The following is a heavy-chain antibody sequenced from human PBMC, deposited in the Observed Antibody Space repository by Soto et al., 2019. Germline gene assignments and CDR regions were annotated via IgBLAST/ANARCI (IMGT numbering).Heavy chain of an antibody. D-gene: IGHD5-12*01. CDR3: ARLSGYSGYDDDY. V-gene: IGHV1-69*13. Sequence: ASVKVSCKASGGTFNSYAISWVRQAPGQGLEWMGGIIPIFGTANYAQRFRGRLTITADESTSTAYMELSSLRSEDTAIYYCARLSGYSGYDDDYWGQGTLVTVSS. J-gene: IGHJ4*02. CDR2: IIPIFGTA. CDR1: GGTFNSYA.